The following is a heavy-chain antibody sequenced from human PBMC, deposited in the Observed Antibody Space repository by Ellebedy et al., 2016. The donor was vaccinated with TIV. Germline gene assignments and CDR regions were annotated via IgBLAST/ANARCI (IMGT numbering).Heavy chain of an antibody. CDR1: ELTVTSNF. J-gene: IGHJ3*02. V-gene: IGHV3-66*01. CDR2: IAIDSTT. D-gene: IGHD3-10*01. Sequence: GGSLRLSCAASELTVTSNFMSWVRQAPGKGLGWVSTIAIDSTTYYADSVKGRFTISRDNSKNTLDIQMNSLRAEDTAVYYCARETYNDVDLKLWGIFDIWGQGTMVTVSS. CDR3: ARETYNDVDLKLWGIFDI.